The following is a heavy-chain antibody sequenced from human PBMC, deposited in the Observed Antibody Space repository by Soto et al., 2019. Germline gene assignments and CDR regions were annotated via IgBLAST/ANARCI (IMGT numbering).Heavy chain of an antibody. Sequence: ESGGGVVQPGRSLRLSCAASGFTFSSHSIQWVRQAPGKGLEWVEGISYDGSIKYYADSVKGRFTISRDNSKNTAYLQMNSLRAEDTAVFYCAREWSTSGDLDYWGQGTLVIVSS. J-gene: IGHJ4*02. D-gene: IGHD3-10*01. CDR2: ISYDGSIK. CDR1: GFTFSSHS. V-gene: IGHV3-30-3*01. CDR3: AREWSTSGDLDY.